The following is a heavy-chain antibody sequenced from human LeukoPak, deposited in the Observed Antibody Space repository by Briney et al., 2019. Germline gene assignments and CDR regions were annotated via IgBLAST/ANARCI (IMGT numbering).Heavy chain of an antibody. J-gene: IGHJ6*03. D-gene: IGHD2-8*01. V-gene: IGHV4-39*07. Sequence: SETLSLTCTVSGGSISSGSYYWGWIRQPPGKGLEWIGSIYHSGSTYYNPSLKSRVTISVDTSKNQFSLKLSSVTAADTAVYYCASTNGPMDVWGKGTTVTVSS. CDR1: GGSISSGSYY. CDR3: ASTNGPMDV. CDR2: IYHSGST.